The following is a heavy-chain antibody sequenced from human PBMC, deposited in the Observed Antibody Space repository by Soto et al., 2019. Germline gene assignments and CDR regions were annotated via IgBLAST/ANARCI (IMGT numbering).Heavy chain of an antibody. D-gene: IGHD5-12*01. J-gene: IGHJ4*02. CDR2: IYYSGST. Sequence: SETLSLTCTVSGGSIISGDYYWRWIRQPPGKGLEWIGYIYYSGSTYYNPSLKSRVTISVDTSKNQFSLKLSSVTAADTAVYYCARSEAGLYSGYVDYWGQGTLVTVSS. CDR1: GGSIISGDYY. V-gene: IGHV4-30-4*01. CDR3: ARSEAGLYSGYVDY.